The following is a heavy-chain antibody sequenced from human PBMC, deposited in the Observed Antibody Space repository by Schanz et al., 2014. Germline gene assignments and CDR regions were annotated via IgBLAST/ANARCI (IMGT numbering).Heavy chain of an antibody. CDR3: AKNQYDDVDLSSFYFDF. D-gene: IGHD3-10*02. CDR2: FVHPGGST. Sequence: EVQLLESGGGLVQPGGSLRLSCSASGFTFSIYAMHWVRQAPGKGLEWVSFVHPGGSTYYPDSVKGRFTISRDSSKNTLYLQMNSLRPEDTAIYYCAKNQYDDVDLSSFYFDFWGQGTLVTVSS. V-gene: IGHV3-23*03. CDR1: GFTFSIYA. J-gene: IGHJ4*02.